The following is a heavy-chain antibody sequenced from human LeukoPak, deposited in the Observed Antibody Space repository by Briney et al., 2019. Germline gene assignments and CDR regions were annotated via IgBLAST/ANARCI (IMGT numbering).Heavy chain of an antibody. V-gene: IGHV4-61*05. CDR3: ARAITYYDILTGYYRPPFFDY. J-gene: IGHJ4*02. CDR1: GGSISSSSYH. D-gene: IGHD3-9*01. Sequence: SETLSLTCTVSGGSISSSSYHWGWIRQPPGKGLEWIGYIYYSGSTNYNPSLKSRVTISVDTFKNQFSLKLSSVTAADTAVYYCARAITYYDILTGYYRPPFFDYWGQGTLVTVSS. CDR2: IYYSGST.